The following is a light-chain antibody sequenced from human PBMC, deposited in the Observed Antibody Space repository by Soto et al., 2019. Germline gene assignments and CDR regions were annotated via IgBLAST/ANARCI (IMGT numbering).Light chain of an antibody. V-gene: IGLV2-14*01. Sequence: HSVLTQPASVSGSPGQSITISCTGTSSDVGAYNYVSWYQHHPGKAPKLMIYEVRNRPSGVSNRFSGSKSGNTASLTISGLKAEDEADYYCSSYTRRSTYVFGTGTKIT. CDR2: EVR. J-gene: IGLJ1*01. CDR1: SSDVGAYNY. CDR3: SSYTRRSTYV.